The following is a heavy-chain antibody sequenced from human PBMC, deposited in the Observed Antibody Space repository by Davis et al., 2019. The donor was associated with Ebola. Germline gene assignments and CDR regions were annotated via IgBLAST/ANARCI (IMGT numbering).Heavy chain of an antibody. CDR3: AVIAAADWYFDL. D-gene: IGHD6-13*01. CDR1: GFTFANFA. V-gene: IGHV3-7*01. Sequence: PGGSLRLSCVASGFTFANFALNWVRQAPGKGLEWVANIKQDGSEKYYVDSVKGRFTISRDNAKNSLYLQMNSLRAEDTAVYYCAVIAAADWYFDLWGRGTLVTVSS. J-gene: IGHJ2*01. CDR2: IKQDGSEK.